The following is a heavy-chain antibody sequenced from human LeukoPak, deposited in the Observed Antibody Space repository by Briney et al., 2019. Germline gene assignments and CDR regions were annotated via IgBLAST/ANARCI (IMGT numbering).Heavy chain of an antibody. D-gene: IGHD1-26*01. CDR3: AKDREYSGSYPAFDY. V-gene: IGHV3-23*01. J-gene: IGHJ4*02. CDR1: GFTFGSYA. CDR2: ISGSGGST. Sequence: AGGSLRLSCAASGFTFGSYAMSWVRQAPGKGLEWVSDISGSGGSTYYADSVKGRFTISRDNSKNTLYLQMNSLRAEDTAVYYCAKDREYSGSYPAFDYWGQGTLVTVSS.